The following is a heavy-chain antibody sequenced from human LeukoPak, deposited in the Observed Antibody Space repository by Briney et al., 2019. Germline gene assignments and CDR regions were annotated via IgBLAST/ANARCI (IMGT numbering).Heavy chain of an antibody. CDR1: GGSTSSSNW. CDR3: ARDSSSFSWFDP. Sequence: SGTLSLTCAVSGGSTSSSNWWSWVRQPPGKGLEWIGEIYHSGSTNYNPSLKSRVTTSVDKSKNQFSLKLSSVTAADTAVYYCARDSSSFSWFDPWGQGTLVTVSS. V-gene: IGHV4-4*02. D-gene: IGHD6-13*01. CDR2: IYHSGST. J-gene: IGHJ5*02.